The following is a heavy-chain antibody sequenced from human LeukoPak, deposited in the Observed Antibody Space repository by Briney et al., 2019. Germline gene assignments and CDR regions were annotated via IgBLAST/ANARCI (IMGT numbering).Heavy chain of an antibody. D-gene: IGHD6-13*01. V-gene: IGHV4-34*01. CDR2: INHSGST. CDR1: GFSFNNYA. CDR3: ARGGSSSWHHY. J-gene: IGHJ4*02. Sequence: GSLRLSCAASGFSFNNYAMSWVRQAPARGLEWIGEINHSGSTNYNPSLKSRVTISVDTSKNQFSLKLSSVTAADTAVYYCARGGSSSWHHYWGQGTLVTVSS.